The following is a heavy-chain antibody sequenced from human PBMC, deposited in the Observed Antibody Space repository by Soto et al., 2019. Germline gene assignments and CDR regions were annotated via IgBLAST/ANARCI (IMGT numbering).Heavy chain of an antibody. Sequence: QLHLQESGSGLVKPSQTLSLTCAVSGGSISKNGYSWSWIRQPPRKGLGWIGYIYHSGSTYYNPSLKSRVSISVDRSNHRFSLNLSSVTAADTAVYYCARTVTTGPFFDFWGQGTLVTVSS. J-gene: IGHJ4*02. CDR1: GGSISKNGYS. CDR3: ARTVTTGPFFDF. CDR2: IYHSGST. V-gene: IGHV4-30-2*01. D-gene: IGHD4-17*01.